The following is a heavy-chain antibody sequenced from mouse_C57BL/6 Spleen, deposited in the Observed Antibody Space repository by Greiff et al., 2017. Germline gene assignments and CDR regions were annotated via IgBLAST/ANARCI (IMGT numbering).Heavy chain of an antibody. CDR1: GYTFTSYW. CDR2: INPSNGGT. J-gene: IGHJ2*01. Sequence: VQLQQPGPELVKPGASVKLSCKVSGYTFTSYWMHWVKQRPGQGLEWIGNINPSNGGTNYNEKFKSKATLTVDKSSSTAYMQLSSLTSEDSAVYYCARGGITTVGWDYWGQGTTLTVSS. CDR3: ARGGITTVGWDY. D-gene: IGHD1-1*01. V-gene: IGHV1-53*01.